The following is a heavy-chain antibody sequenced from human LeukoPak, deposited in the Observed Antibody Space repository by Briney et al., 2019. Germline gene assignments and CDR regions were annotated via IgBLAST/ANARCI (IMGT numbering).Heavy chain of an antibody. V-gene: IGHV4-59*01. D-gene: IGHD3-22*01. CDR3: ARGYYDSSGYSYPFDY. Sequence: SETLSLTCTVSGGSISRYYWNWIRQPPGKGLEWIGYISYSGSTNYNPSLKSRVTISVDTSKNQFSLKLSSVTAADTAVYYCARGYYDSSGYSYPFDYWGQGTLVTVSS. CDR1: GGSISRYY. J-gene: IGHJ4*02. CDR2: ISYSGST.